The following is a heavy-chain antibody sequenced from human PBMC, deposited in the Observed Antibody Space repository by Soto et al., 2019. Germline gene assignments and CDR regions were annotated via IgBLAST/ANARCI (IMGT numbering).Heavy chain of an antibody. Sequence: QVQLVQSGAEVKKPGASVKVSCKASGYTFTSYAMHWVRQAPGQRLEWMGWINAGNGNTKHSQKFQGRVTITRDPCASTAYMELSSLRSEDTAVYYCASPLTSRSIAARYYGMDVWGQGTTVTVSS. D-gene: IGHD6-6*01. CDR1: GYTFTSYA. V-gene: IGHV1-3*01. CDR3: ASPLTSRSIAARYYGMDV. CDR2: INAGNGNT. J-gene: IGHJ6*02.